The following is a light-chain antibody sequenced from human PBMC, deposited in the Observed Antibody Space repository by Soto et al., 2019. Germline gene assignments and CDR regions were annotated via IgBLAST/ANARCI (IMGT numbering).Light chain of an antibody. CDR3: QQSYSSLLT. Sequence: DIQMTQSPSSLSASVGDRVTITCRASQSISSYLYWYQQKPGKAPKLLIYAASSLQSGVPLRFSGSGSGTDFTLTISSLQPEDFATYYCQQSYSSLLTFGGGTKVEIK. CDR1: QSISSY. J-gene: IGKJ4*01. CDR2: AAS. V-gene: IGKV1-39*01.